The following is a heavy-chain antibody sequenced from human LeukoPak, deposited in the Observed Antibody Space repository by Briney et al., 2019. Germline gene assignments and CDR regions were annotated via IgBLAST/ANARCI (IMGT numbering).Heavy chain of an antibody. Sequence: PGGSLRLSCAASGFSVSTNYMNWVRQAPGKGLEWISIIYSGGSTYYADSVKGRFTTSRDNSNNTLFLQMNSLRVEDTAVYYCTSQRGSYDAGNGYWGQGTLVAVSS. V-gene: IGHV3-66*04. CDR1: GFSVSTNY. D-gene: IGHD6-19*01. CDR3: TSQRGSYDAGNGY. CDR2: IYSGGST. J-gene: IGHJ4*02.